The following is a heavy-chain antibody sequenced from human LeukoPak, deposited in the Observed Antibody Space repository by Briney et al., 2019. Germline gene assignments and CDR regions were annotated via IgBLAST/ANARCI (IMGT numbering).Heavy chain of an antibody. CDR2: IRRRAYGGAA. J-gene: IGHJ4*02. Sequence: GGSLTLSCTTSGFAFDDFAMRWLRQPAGKGLEWVGFIRRRAYGGAAEYGASVKGRFIISRDDSKGIAYLQMNSLKTEDTAVYYCSRNGLVDFDYWGQGSRVIVSP. CDR3: SRNGLVDFDY. V-gene: IGHV3-49*03. CDR1: GFAFDDFA.